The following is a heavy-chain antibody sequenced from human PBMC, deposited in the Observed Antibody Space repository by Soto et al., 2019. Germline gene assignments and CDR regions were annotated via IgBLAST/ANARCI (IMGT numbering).Heavy chain of an antibody. CDR1: GGSFSGYY. D-gene: IGHD2-2*01. V-gene: IGHV4-34*01. CDR2: INHSGST. Sequence: QVQLQQWGAGLLKPSETLSLTCAVYGGSFSGYYWSWIRQPPGKGLEWIGEINHSGSTNYNPSLKGRVTISVDTSTNQFSLKLSSVTAADTAVYYCARNLRGDQLLWWVAFDIWGQGTMVTVSS. J-gene: IGHJ3*02. CDR3: ARNLRGDQLLWWVAFDI.